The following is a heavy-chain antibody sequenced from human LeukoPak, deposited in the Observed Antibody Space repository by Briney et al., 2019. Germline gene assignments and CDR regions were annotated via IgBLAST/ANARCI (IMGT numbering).Heavy chain of an antibody. V-gene: IGHV1-69*05. Sequence: ASVKVSCXASGGTFSSYAISWVRQAPGQGLAWMGRIIPIFGTANYAQKFQGRVTITTDESTSTAYMELSSLRSEDTAVYYCARDSRVRGVTFDYWGQGTLVTVSS. CDR2: IIPIFGTA. J-gene: IGHJ4*02. CDR3: ARDSRVRGVTFDY. D-gene: IGHD3-10*01. CDR1: GGTFSSYA.